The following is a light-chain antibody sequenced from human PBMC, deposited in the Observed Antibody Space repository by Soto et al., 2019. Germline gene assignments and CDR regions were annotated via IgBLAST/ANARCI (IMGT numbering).Light chain of an antibody. CDR2: ADS. Sequence: DIQLTQSPSSLFASVGDRVTITCRASQSISTYLNWYQQKLGKAPELLIYADSSLQHGVPSRFSGSGSETDFTLTISSLQPEDFATYYCQQTYRAPYTFGQGTKLEIK. CDR3: QQTYRAPYT. V-gene: IGKV1-39*01. J-gene: IGKJ2*01. CDR1: QSISTY.